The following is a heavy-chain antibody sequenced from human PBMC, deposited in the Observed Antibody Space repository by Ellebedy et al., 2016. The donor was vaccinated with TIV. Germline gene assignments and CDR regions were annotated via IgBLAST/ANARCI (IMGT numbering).Heavy chain of an antibody. CDR2: IHHSGST. CDR3: ARHAWGGYHFDT. V-gene: IGHV4-34*01. CDR1: GGSLSTYY. Sequence: SETLSLTXAVRGGSLSTYYWSWIRQPPGKGLEWIGEIHHSGSTSYNPSLKSRVTMSIDTSKNQFSLKLSSVTAADTAVYYCARHAWGGYHFDTWGQGTLVTVSS. D-gene: IGHD5-18*01. J-gene: IGHJ4*02.